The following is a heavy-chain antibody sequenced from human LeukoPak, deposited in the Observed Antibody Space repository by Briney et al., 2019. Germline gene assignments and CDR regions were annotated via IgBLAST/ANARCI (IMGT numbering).Heavy chain of an antibody. CDR2: IYPDDSDT. J-gene: IGHJ2*01. D-gene: IGHD3-22*01. CDR1: EYSFPNYC. CDR3: ARHYYDSSGYNYGAFDL. V-gene: IGHV5-51*01. Sequence: GESLKISCKHSEYSFPNYCIGWVRQMPGKGLEWMGIIYPDDSDTRYSPSFQGQVTISADKSISTAYLQWSSLKASDTAMYYCARHYYDSSGYNYGAFDLWGRGTLVTVSS.